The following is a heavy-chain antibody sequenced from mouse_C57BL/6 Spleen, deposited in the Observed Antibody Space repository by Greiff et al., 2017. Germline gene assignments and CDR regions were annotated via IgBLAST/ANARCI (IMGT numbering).Heavy chain of an antibody. J-gene: IGHJ2*01. CDR2: LDPEDGDT. CDR3: TTEYYGSSYFDY. D-gene: IGHD1-1*01. V-gene: IGHV14-1*01. Sequence: VQLQQSGAELVRPGASVKLSCTASGFNIKDYYMHWVKQRPEQGLEWIGRLDPEDGDTEYAPKFQGKATMTADTSSNTAYLQLSSLTSEDTAVYYCTTEYYGSSYFDYWGQGTTLTVSS. CDR1: GFNIKDYY.